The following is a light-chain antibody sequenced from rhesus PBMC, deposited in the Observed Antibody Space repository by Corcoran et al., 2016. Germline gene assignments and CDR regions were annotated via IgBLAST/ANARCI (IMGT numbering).Light chain of an antibody. V-gene: IGKV3S9*01. CDR2: GAS. CDR3: QQYSNWPLT. CDR1: QSVGSY. Sequence: EIVLTQSPATLSFSPGQRATLSCRASQSVGSYLAWYKQKPGQPPRHHIYGASSRATGIPGRFSGGGSGTEFPLTVSSLEPEDFVVYYCQQYSNWPLTFGGGTNVEI. J-gene: IGKJ4*01.